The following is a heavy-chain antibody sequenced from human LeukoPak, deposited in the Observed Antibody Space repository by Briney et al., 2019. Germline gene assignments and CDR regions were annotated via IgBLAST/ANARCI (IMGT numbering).Heavy chain of an antibody. Sequence: GGSLRLSCAASGFTFSSYWMSWVRQAPGKGLEWVANIKQDRSEKYYVDSVKGRFTISRDNAKNSLYLQMNSLRAEDTAAYYCARDRFAATVWFDPWGQGTLVTVSS. CDR2: IKQDRSEK. V-gene: IGHV3-7*01. D-gene: IGHD2-15*01. CDR3: ARDRFAATVWFDP. CDR1: GFTFSSYW. J-gene: IGHJ5*02.